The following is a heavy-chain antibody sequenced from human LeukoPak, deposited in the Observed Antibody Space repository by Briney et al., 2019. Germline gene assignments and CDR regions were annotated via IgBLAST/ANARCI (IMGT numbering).Heavy chain of an antibody. Sequence: ASVKVSCKVSGYTLTELSMHWVRQAPGQGLEWMGWIYSYNDKTTYAQNFQGRVTLTTDTSTTTAYMELKSLRSDDTAAYYCARVNNFNPFDYWGQGTLVTVSS. CDR2: IYSYNDKT. CDR3: ARVNNFNPFDY. D-gene: IGHD1-1*01. CDR1: GYTLTELS. V-gene: IGHV1-18*01. J-gene: IGHJ4*02.